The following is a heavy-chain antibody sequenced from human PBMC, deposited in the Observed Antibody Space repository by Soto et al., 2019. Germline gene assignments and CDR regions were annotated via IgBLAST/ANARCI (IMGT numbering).Heavy chain of an antibody. V-gene: IGHV4-34*01. Sequence: SETLSLTCAVYGGSFSGYYWSWIRQPPGKGLEWIGEINHSGSTNYNPSLKSRVTISVDTSKNQFSLKLSSVTAADTAVYYCARGCWRRIAALRGFDYWGQGTLVTVSS. D-gene: IGHD6-6*01. J-gene: IGHJ4*02. CDR2: INHSGST. CDR1: GGSFSGYY. CDR3: ARGCWRRIAALRGFDY.